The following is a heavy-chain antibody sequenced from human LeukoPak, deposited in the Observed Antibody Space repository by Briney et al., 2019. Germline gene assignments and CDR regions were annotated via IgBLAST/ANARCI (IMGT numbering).Heavy chain of an antibody. D-gene: IGHD6-13*01. CDR1: GFTLSDYW. CDR2: INHDGGET. V-gene: IGHV3-7*04. CDR3: ARDTSTSWYY. J-gene: IGHJ4*02. Sequence: GGSLRLSCEASGFTLSDYWMTWVRHAPGKGLDWVANINHDGGETYYVDSVKGRFTISRDNAKNSLYLQMSSLRVEDTAVYYCARDTSTSWYYWGQGTLVTVSS.